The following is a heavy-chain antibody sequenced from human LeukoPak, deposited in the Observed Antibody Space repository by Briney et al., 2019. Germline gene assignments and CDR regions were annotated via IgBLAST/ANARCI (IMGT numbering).Heavy chain of an antibody. D-gene: IGHD2-21*02. Sequence: SETLSLTCTDSGGPISSYFWSWIRQPPGKGLEWIGYIYYSGSTNYSPSLQSRVTISVDTSKNQFSLTLRSVTAADKAVYYCARHLAVRTATFDYWGQGTLVTVSP. CDR3: ARHLAVRTATFDY. CDR1: GGPISSYF. V-gene: IGHV4-59*08. J-gene: IGHJ4*02. CDR2: IYYSGST.